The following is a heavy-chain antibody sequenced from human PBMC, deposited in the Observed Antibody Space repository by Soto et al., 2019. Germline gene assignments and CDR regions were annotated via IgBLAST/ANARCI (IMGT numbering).Heavy chain of an antibody. CDR3: ARTYCSSTSCYIQKFDP. J-gene: IGHJ5*02. V-gene: IGHV1-69*13. CDR1: GGTFSSYA. D-gene: IGHD2-2*02. CDR2: IIPIFGTA. Sequence: SVKVSCKASGGTFSSYAISWVRQAPGQGLEWMGGIIPIFGTANYAQEFQGRVTITADESTSTAYMELSSLRSEDTAVYYCARTYCSSTSCYIQKFDPWGQGTLVTVSS.